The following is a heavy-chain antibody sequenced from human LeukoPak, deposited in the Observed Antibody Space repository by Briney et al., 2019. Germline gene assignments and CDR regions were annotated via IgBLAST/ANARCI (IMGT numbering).Heavy chain of an antibody. J-gene: IGHJ3*02. CDR1: GFTVSSNY. V-gene: IGHV3-53*01. D-gene: IGHD4-17*01. Sequence: PGGSLRLSCAASGFTVSSNYMSWVRQAPGKGLEWVSVIYSGGTTYYADSVKGRFTISRDNSNNTLVRQMNSLRADDTAVYYCARGPVTKFEIWGQGTILTVSS. CDR2: IYSGGTT. CDR3: ARGPVTKFEI.